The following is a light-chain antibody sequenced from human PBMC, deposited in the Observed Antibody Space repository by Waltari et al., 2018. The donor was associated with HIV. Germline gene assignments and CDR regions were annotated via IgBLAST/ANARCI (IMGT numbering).Light chain of an antibody. V-gene: IGKV3-20*01. Sequence: EIVLTHSPGTLSLSPGERATLSCRATPSVDSRDLAWYQQQPGQAPMSIIHGASSRASDIPDSSGGSGSGTDFTLTVSRLEPEDSAVYYGQLYGGSTRYTFGQGTKLEIK. J-gene: IGKJ2*01. CDR2: GAS. CDR1: PSVDSRD. CDR3: QLYGGSTRYT.